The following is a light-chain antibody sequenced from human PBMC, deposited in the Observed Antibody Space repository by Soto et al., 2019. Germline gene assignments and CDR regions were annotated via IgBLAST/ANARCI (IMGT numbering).Light chain of an antibody. CDR3: AAWV. Sequence: QSVLTQPPSVSGTPGQRVTISCSGSSSNIGSDTVNWYQQLPGTAPKLLIFTNNHRPSGVPDRFSGSKSGTSASLAISGLQSEDEADYYCAAWVFGTGTKVTVL. CDR1: SSNIGSDT. J-gene: IGLJ1*01. CDR2: TNN. V-gene: IGLV1-44*01.